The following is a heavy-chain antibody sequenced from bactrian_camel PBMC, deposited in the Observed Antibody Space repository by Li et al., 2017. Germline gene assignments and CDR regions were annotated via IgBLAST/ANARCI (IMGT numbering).Heavy chain of an antibody. Sequence: HVQLVESGGDSVQTGGSLTLSCTASGRTYSSNCLRWFRQAPGEEPEGVATIYTQSGTTNYSDPVKGRFTISQDNEKNTLYLHMNDLKPEDSAMYFCSAGYTVESMSCSLGYCPPTMRSQGTQVTVS. V-gene: IGHV3-2*01. CDR2: IYTQSGTT. D-gene: IGHD4*01. J-gene: IGHJ4*01. CDR1: GRTYSSNC.